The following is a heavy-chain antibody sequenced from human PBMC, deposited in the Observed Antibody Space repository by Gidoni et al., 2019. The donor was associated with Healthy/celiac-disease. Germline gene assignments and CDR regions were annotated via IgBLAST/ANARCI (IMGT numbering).Heavy chain of an antibody. CDR3: ARESSSYYGMDV. Sequence: EVQLVESGGGLVQPGGSLRLSCAASGFTFCSYEMNWVRQAPGKGLEWVSYISSSGSTIYYADSVKGRFTISRDNAKNSLYLQMNSLRAEDTAVYYCARESSSYYGMDVWGQGTTVTVSS. CDR2: ISSSGSTI. J-gene: IGHJ6*02. D-gene: IGHD6-13*01. V-gene: IGHV3-48*03. CDR1: GFTFCSYE.